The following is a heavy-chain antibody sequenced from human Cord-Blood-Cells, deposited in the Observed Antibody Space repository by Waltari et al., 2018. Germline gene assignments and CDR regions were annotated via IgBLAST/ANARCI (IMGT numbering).Heavy chain of an antibody. V-gene: IGHV4-59*01. CDR3: ARVSSSWYRDAFDI. CDR2: IYYSGST. CDR1: GGSISSYY. D-gene: IGHD6-13*01. Sequence: QVQLQESGPGLVKPSETLSLTCTVSGGSISSYYWSWIRQPPGKGLEWIGYIYYSGSTNYNPSLKSRVTISVDTSKNQFSLKLSSVTAADTAVYYCARVSSSWYRDAFDIWGQGTMVTVSS. J-gene: IGHJ3*02.